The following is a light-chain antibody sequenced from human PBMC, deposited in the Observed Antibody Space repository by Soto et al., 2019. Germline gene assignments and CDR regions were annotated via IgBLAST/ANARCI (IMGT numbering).Light chain of an antibody. Sequence: DIQMTQSPSTLSASVGDRVTITCRASQSISSWLAWYQQKPGKATKRLIYDASSLESGVPSRFSGSGSGTEFTLTISSLQPDDFATYYCQQYTSYSMYTFGQGPKLEIK. CDR1: QSISSW. CDR2: DAS. V-gene: IGKV1-5*01. J-gene: IGKJ2*01. CDR3: QQYTSYSMYT.